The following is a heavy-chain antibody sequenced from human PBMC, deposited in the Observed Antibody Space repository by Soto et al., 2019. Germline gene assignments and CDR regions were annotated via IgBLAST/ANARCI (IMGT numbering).Heavy chain of an antibody. V-gene: IGHV3-48*03. CDR1: GFTFSSYE. CDR2: ITGSGNTI. CDR3: ARGGSYFDY. Sequence: GGSLRLSCAASGFTFSSYEMNWVRQAPGKGLEWVSYITGSGNTIYYADSVKGRFTISRDNAKNSMYLQMNSLRAEDTAVYYCARGGSYFDYWGQGTLVTVSS. J-gene: IGHJ4*02. D-gene: IGHD1-26*01.